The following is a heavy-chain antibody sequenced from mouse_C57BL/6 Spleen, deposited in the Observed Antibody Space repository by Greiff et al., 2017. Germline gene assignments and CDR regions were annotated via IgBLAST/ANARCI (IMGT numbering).Heavy chain of an antibody. D-gene: IGHD1-1*01. V-gene: IGHV1-18*01. J-gene: IGHJ4*01. Sequence: VQLQQSGPELAKPGASVKIPCKASGYTFTDYNMDWVKQSHGKSLEWIGAINPKNGGTIYNQKFKGKAKLTVDKSSSTAYMELRSLSAEDTAVYYLARDGSSPYYYAMDYWGQGTSVTVSS. CDR2: INPKNGGT. CDR1: GYTFTDYN. CDR3: ARDGSSPYYYAMDY.